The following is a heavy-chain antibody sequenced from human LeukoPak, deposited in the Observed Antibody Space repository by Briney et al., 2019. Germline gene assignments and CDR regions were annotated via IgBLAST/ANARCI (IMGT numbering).Heavy chain of an antibody. CDR3: ARDPPQRVGGGY. Sequence: GASVKVSCKASGYTFTSCGISWVRHAPGQGLEWVGWISAYNGNTNYAQKLQGRVTMTTDTSTSTAYMELRSLRSDDTAVYYCARDPPQRVGGGYWGQGTLVTVSS. D-gene: IGHD2-15*01. CDR2: ISAYNGNT. CDR1: GYTFTSCG. J-gene: IGHJ4*02. V-gene: IGHV1-18*01.